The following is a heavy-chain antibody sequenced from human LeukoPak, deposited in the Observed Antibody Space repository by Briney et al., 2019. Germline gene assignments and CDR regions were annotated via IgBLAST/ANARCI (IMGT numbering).Heavy chain of an antibody. V-gene: IGHV3-48*01. CDR1: GFTFSSYS. D-gene: IGHD3-10*01. J-gene: IGHJ6*03. CDR2: ISSSSSTI. Sequence: GGSLRLSCAAPGFTFSSYSMNWVRQAPGKGPEWVSYISSSSSTIYYADSVKGRFTISRDNAKNSLYLQMNSLRAEDTAVYYCARDHRGSGSRYYYYYMDVWGKGTTVTISS. CDR3: ARDHRGSGSRYYYYYMDV.